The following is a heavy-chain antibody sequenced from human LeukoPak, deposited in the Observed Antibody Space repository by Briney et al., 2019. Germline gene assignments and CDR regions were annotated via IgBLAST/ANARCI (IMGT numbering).Heavy chain of an antibody. Sequence: PGGSLRLSCAASRFTFSSYAMSWVRQAPGEGLEWVSAITDSGGSTYYSDSVKGRFTISRDNSKNTLYLQMNTLRAEDTAIYYCAKGSSGSRPYYFDYWGQGTLVTVSS. D-gene: IGHD3-22*01. CDR1: RFTFSSYA. J-gene: IGHJ4*02. CDR2: ITDSGGST. CDR3: AKGSSGSRPYYFDY. V-gene: IGHV3-23*01.